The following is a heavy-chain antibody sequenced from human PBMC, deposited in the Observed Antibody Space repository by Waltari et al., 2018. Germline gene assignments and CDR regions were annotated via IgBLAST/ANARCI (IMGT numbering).Heavy chain of an antibody. D-gene: IGHD2-21*02. CDR3: ARGVTTVEY. Sequence: EVQLVASGGGLVQPGGSLRLSCSGSGFTSTNHWMSWVRQAPGKGPEWVASIKQDGSEKYYVDSMKGRFTISRDNAKNSLSLQMDSLRAEDTAVYFCARGVTTVEYWGQGTLVTVSS. CDR1: GFTSTNHW. J-gene: IGHJ4*02. V-gene: IGHV3-7*04. CDR2: IKQDGSEK.